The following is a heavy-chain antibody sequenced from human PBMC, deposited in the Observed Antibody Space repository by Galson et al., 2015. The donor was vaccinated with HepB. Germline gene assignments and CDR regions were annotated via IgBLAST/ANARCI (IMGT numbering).Heavy chain of an antibody. V-gene: IGHV3-53*01. CDR1: GFTVSSNY. J-gene: IGHJ6*02. CDR2: IYSGGNT. Sequence: SLRLSCAASGFTVSSNYMSWVRQAPGKGLEWVSVIYSGGNTYYADSVKGRFTISRDNSKNTLYLQMNSLRVEDTAVYYCARDPGKATAGPLPGMDVWGQGTTVTVSS. D-gene: IGHD6-13*01. CDR3: ARDPGKATAGPLPGMDV.